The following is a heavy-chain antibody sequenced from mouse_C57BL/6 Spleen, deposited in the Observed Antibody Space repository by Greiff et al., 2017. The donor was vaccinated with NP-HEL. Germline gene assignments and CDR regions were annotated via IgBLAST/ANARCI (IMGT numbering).Heavy chain of an antibody. J-gene: IGHJ4*01. Sequence: VQLQQPGAELVKPGASVKLSCKASGYTFTSYWMQWVKQRPGQGLEWIGEIDPSDSYTNYNQKFKGKATLTVDTSSSTAYMQLSSLTSEDSAVYYCARSPLRQYAMDYWGQGTSVTVSS. CDR1: GYTFTSYW. D-gene: IGHD1-2*01. CDR2: IDPSDSYT. V-gene: IGHV1-50*01. CDR3: ARSPLRQYAMDY.